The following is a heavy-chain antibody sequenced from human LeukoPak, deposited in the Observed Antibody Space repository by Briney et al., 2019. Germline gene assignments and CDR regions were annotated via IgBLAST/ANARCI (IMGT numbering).Heavy chain of an antibody. CDR3: AKDYSSSSTNWFDP. J-gene: IGHJ5*02. D-gene: IGHD6-6*01. Sequence: GGSLRLSCAASGFTFSSYAMSWVRQAPGKGLEWVSGISGGGGSTYYADSVKGRFTISRDNSKNTLYLQMNSLRAEDTAVYYCAKDYSSSSTNWFDPWGQGTLVTVSS. V-gene: IGHV3-23*01. CDR1: GFTFSSYA. CDR2: ISGGGGST.